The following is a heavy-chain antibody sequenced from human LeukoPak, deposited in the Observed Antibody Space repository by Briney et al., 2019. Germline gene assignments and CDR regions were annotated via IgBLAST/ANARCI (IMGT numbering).Heavy chain of an antibody. D-gene: IGHD2-21*01. J-gene: IGHJ4*02. Sequence: SETLSLTCAVYGGSFSGYYWSWIRQPPGKGLEWIGEINHSGSTNYNPSLKSRVTISVDTSKNQFSLKLSSVTAADTAVYYCARGQNIVVVIAISRGGYYFDYWGQGTLVTVSS. CDR3: ARGQNIVVVIAISRGGYYFDY. CDR2: INHSGST. CDR1: GGSFSGYY. V-gene: IGHV4-34*01.